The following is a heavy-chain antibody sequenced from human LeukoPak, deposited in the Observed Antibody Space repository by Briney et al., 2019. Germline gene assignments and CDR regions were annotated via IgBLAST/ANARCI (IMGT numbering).Heavy chain of an antibody. Sequence: GGSLRLSCAASGFTFSSYWMHWVRQAPGKGLVWVSRINSDGSSTSYADSVEGRFTISRDNAKNTLYLQMNSLRAEDTAVYYCAREAPYDILTGWYYGMDVWGQGTTVTVSS. D-gene: IGHD3-9*01. CDR2: INSDGSST. CDR1: GFTFSSYW. V-gene: IGHV3-74*01. CDR3: AREAPYDILTGWYYGMDV. J-gene: IGHJ6*02.